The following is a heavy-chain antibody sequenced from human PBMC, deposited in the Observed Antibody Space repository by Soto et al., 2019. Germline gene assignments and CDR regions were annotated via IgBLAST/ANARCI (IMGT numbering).Heavy chain of an antibody. CDR1: SGSITSSNW. Sequence: QVQLQESGPGLVKPSGTLSLTCAVSSGSITSSNWWSWVRQPPGKGLEWIGEVSHSGSTNYIPSLKSRVTISVDKSSNQFSLRLSSVTAADTAVYYCARNQYGGYDFDYWGQGTLVTVSS. CDR2: VSHSGST. CDR3: ARNQYGGYDFDY. J-gene: IGHJ4*02. V-gene: IGHV4-4*02. D-gene: IGHD5-12*01.